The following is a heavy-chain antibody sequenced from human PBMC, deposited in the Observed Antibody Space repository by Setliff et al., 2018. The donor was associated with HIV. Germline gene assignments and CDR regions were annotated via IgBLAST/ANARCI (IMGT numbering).Heavy chain of an antibody. CDR1: GGTFSSYA. CDR2: INVGNGNT. CDR3: ARSLERQWLVPYYMGV. Sequence: ASVKVSCKASGGTFSSYAFTWVRQAPGQGLEWMGWINVGNGNTKYSQNFQGRVTITRDTFASTAYMELSSLRSEDTAVYYCARSLERQWLVPYYMGVWGKGTTVTVSS. J-gene: IGHJ6*03. V-gene: IGHV1-3*01. D-gene: IGHD6-19*01.